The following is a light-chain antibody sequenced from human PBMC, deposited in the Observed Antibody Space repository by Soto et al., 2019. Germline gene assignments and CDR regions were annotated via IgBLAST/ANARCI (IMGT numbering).Light chain of an antibody. V-gene: IGKV3-15*01. CDR2: HAI. CDR1: QSISGN. Sequence: EVVMTQSPATLSVSPGERATLSCRASQSISGNLAWYQQKPGQAPRLLIYHAIARATGIPTRFSGSGSGTEFTLTISSLQSEDFAVYYCQQYNNWPPITFGQGTRLENK. J-gene: IGKJ5*01. CDR3: QQYNNWPPIT.